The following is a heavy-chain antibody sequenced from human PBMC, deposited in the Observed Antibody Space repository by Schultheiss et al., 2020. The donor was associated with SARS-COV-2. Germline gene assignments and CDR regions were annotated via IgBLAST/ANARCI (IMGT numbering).Heavy chain of an antibody. D-gene: IGHD4-17*01. CDR3: ASSGSDYGDYVHDI. CDR1: GYTFTGYY. Sequence: SVKVSCKASGYTFTGYYMHWVRQAPGQGLEWMGWINPIFGTANYAQKFQGRVTITADESTSTAYMELSSLRSEDTAVYCCASSGSDYGDYVHDIWGQGTMVTVSS. CDR2: INPIFGTA. V-gene: IGHV1-69*13. J-gene: IGHJ3*02.